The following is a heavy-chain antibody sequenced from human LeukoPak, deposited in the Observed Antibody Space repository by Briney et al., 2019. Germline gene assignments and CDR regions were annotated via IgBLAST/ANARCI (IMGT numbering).Heavy chain of an antibody. CDR1: GLTFSSYW. CDR2: INSDGSST. D-gene: IGHD6-13*01. Sequence: PGGSLRLSCAASGLTFSSYWMHWVRQAPGKGLVWVSRINSDGSSTSYADSVKGRFTISRDNAKNTLYLQMNSLRAEDTAVYYCARDSIAAAGDFDYWGQGTLVTVSS. J-gene: IGHJ4*02. CDR3: ARDSIAAAGDFDY. V-gene: IGHV3-74*01.